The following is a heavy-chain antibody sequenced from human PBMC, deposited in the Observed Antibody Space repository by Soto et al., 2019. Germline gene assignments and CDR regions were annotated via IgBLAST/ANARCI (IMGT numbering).Heavy chain of an antibody. CDR2: INSDGSST. V-gene: IGHV3-74*01. CDR3: AREPSSGWLDYYYGMDV. D-gene: IGHD6-19*01. J-gene: IGHJ6*02. CDR1: GFTFSSYW. Sequence: EVQLVESGGGLVQPGGSLRLSCAASGFTFSSYWMHWVRQAPGKGLVWVSRINSDGSSTSYADSVKGRFTISRDNAKNTLDLQMNSLRAEDTAVYYCAREPSSGWLDYYYGMDVWGQGTTVTVSS.